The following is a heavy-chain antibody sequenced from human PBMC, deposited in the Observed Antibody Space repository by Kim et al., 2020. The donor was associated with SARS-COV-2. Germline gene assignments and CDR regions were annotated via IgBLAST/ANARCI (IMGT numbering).Heavy chain of an antibody. D-gene: IGHD3-9*01. CDR1: GFTFSSYG. CDR2: ISYDGSNK. J-gene: IGHJ4*02. CDR3: AKEVPRAAGYFDWLPALGDY. Sequence: GGSLRLSCAASGFTFSSYGMHWVRQAPGKGLEWVAVISYDGSNKYYADSVKGRFTISRDNSKNTLYLQMNSLRAEDTAVYYCAKEVPRAAGYFDWLPALGDYWGQGTLVTVSS. V-gene: IGHV3-30*18.